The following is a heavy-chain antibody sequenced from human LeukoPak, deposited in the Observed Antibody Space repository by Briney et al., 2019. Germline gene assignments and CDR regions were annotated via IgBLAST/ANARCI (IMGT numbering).Heavy chain of an antibody. CDR1: GYSFTSYW. Sequence: GESLKISCKGSGYSFTSYWIGWVRQMPGKGLEWMGIIYPGDSDTRYSPSFQGQVTISADKSISTAYLQWSSLKASDTAMYYCARRGYSYGNRNYYYYMDVWGKGTTVTVSS. CDR2: IYPGDSDT. J-gene: IGHJ6*03. CDR3: ARRGYSYGNRNYYYYMDV. D-gene: IGHD5-18*01. V-gene: IGHV5-51*01.